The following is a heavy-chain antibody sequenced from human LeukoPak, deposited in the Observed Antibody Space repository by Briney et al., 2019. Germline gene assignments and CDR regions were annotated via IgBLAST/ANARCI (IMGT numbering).Heavy chain of an antibody. CDR2: ISSSSSYI. CDR1: GFTFSSYS. V-gene: IGHV3-21*04. J-gene: IGHJ3*02. Sequence: GGSLRLSCAASGFTFSSYSMNWVRQAPGKGLEWVSSISSSSSYIYYADSVKGRFTISRDNSKNTLYLQMNSLRAEDTAVYYCAKEVTPIFYYGAFDIWGQGTMVTVSS. D-gene: IGHD3-3*01. CDR3: AKEVTPIFYYGAFDI.